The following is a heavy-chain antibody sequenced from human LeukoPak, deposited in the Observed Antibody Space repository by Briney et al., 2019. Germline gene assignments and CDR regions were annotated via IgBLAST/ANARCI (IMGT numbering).Heavy chain of an antibody. J-gene: IGHJ5*02. CDR1: GGSFSDYY. Sequence: ETLSLTCVVYGGSFSDYYWSWVRQAPGKGLEWVSGISATGANTYYADSVKGRLTVSRDNSKNTLYLQMYSLRVEDTAVYYCAKSLTTMSSGNWFDPWGQGTLVTVSS. V-gene: IGHV3-23*01. CDR2: ISATGANT. D-gene: IGHD4-17*01. CDR3: AKSLTTMSSGNWFDP.